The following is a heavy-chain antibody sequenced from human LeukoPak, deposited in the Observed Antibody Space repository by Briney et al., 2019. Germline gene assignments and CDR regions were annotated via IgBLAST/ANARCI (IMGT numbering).Heavy chain of an antibody. CDR3: ARVSPNRFLDY. Sequence: PGGSLRLSCAASGFTFSDYWMNWVRQAPGKGLEWVANINQDGSQKHYVDSVKGRFTISRDNAKNSLYLQMNSLRAEDTAVYYCARVSPNRFLDYWGQGTLVTVSS. J-gene: IGHJ4*02. V-gene: IGHV3-7*01. D-gene: IGHD1-14*01. CDR2: INQDGSQK. CDR1: GFTFSDYW.